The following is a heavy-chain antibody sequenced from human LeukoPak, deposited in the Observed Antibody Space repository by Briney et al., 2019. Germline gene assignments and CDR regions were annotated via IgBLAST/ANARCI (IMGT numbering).Heavy chain of an antibody. V-gene: IGHV4-30-4*01. Sequence: SETLSLTCTVSGGSISSGDYYWSWIRQPPGKGLEWIGYIYYSGSTYYNPSLKSRITISVDTSENRFSLKLSSVTATDTAVYYCARDCSGGSYYGAFDIWGQGTMVTVSS. CDR1: GGSISSGDYY. J-gene: IGHJ3*02. CDR2: IYYSGST. CDR3: ARDCSGGSYYGAFDI. D-gene: IGHD2-15*01.